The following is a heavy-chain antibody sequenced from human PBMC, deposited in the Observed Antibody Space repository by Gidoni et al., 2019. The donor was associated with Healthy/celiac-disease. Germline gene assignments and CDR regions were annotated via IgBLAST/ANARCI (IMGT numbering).Heavy chain of an antibody. D-gene: IGHD4-17*01. CDR1: GGSFSGYY. V-gene: IGHV4-34*01. CDR2: INHSGST. CDR3: ALDYGDYRFDAFDI. Sequence: QVQLQQWGAGLLKPSETLSLTCAVYGGSFSGYYWSWIRQPPGKGLEWIGEINHSGSTNYNPSLKSRVTISVDTSKNQFSLKLSSVTAADTAVYYCALDYGDYRFDAFDIWGQGTMVTVSS. J-gene: IGHJ3*02.